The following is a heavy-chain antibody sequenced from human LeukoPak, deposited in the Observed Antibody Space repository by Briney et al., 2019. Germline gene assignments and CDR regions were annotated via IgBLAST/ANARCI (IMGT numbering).Heavy chain of an antibody. CDR3: ARVSRHNFGSFDY. D-gene: IGHD1-1*01. V-gene: IGHV3-21*01. J-gene: IGHJ4*02. Sequence: PGGSLRLSCAASGFTFSSYTMHWVRQAPGKGLEWVSSICFSRSKKYYADSVKGRFTISRDNAKNALYLQMKSLRAEDTAVYYCARVSRHNFGSFDYWGQGTLVTVSS. CDR2: ICFSRSKK. CDR1: GFTFSSYT.